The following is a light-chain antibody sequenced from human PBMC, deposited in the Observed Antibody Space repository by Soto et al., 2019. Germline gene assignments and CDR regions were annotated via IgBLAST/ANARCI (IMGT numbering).Light chain of an antibody. Sequence: EIVLTQSPGTLSLSPGDRASLSCRASQGVSSYLAWYQQKPGQAPRLLVLGASSRATGIPDRFSGSGSGTGFTLTISRLEPEDFAVYCCQQYGSSPTFGQGTKVEIK. J-gene: IGKJ1*01. CDR2: GAS. CDR1: QGVSSY. CDR3: QQYGSSPT. V-gene: IGKV3-20*01.